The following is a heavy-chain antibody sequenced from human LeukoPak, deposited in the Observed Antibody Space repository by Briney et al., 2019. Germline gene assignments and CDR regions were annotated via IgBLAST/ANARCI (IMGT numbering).Heavy chain of an antibody. V-gene: IGHV3-30*02. CDR1: GFTFRDYG. CDR3: AKGGSASHNWFDP. J-gene: IGHJ5*02. D-gene: IGHD2-15*01. Sequence: GGSVRPSCAASGFTFRDYGMHWIRQAPGKGLEWVAFIRNDGSNEYYPDSVKGRFTISRDNSRNTLYLQMNSLRDEDTAVYYCAKGGSASHNWFDPWGQGTLVTVSS. CDR2: IRNDGSNE.